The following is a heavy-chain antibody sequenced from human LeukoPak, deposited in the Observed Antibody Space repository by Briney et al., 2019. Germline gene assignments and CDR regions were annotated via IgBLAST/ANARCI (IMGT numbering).Heavy chain of an antibody. D-gene: IGHD3-22*01. Sequence: GGSLRLSCAASGFTFSSYAMSWVRQAPGKGLEWVSAISGSGGSTYYADSVKGRFTISRDNSKNTLYLQMNSLRAEDTAAYYCAKDYYDSSGYYYFTLGYWGQGTLVTVSS. J-gene: IGHJ4*02. V-gene: IGHV3-23*01. CDR2: ISGSGGST. CDR3: AKDYYDSSGYYYFTLGY. CDR1: GFTFSSYA.